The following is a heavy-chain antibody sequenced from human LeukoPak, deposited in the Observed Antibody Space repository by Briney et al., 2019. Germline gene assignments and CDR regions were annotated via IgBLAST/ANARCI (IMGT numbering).Heavy chain of an antibody. CDR1: GFTFSSYA. J-gene: IGHJ4*02. CDR2: ISSNGGST. CDR3: ARSVFRYGSYYFDY. D-gene: IGHD1-14*01. V-gene: IGHV3-64*02. Sequence: GGSLRLSCAASGFTFSSYAMHWVRQAPGKGLEYVPAISSNGGSTYYADSVKGRFTISRDNSKNTLYLQMGSLRAEDMAVYYCARSVFRYGSYYFDYWGQGTLVTVSS.